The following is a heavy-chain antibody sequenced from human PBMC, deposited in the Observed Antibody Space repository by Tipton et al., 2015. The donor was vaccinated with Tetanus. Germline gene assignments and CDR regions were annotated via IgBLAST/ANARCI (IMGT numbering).Heavy chain of an antibody. D-gene: IGHD5-12*01. CDR1: GYTLTNYG. Sequence: QLVQSGAEMKEPGASVKVSCKASGYTLTNYGINWVRQAPGQGLEWMGWDSGHSGNTVSARKVQSRVTMTTDTSTNTAYLELRSLRSDDTAVYFCARLVKQWLVPEDYWGQGTLVIVS. V-gene: IGHV1-18*01. J-gene: IGHJ4*02. CDR3: ARLVKQWLVPEDY. CDR2: DSGHSGNT.